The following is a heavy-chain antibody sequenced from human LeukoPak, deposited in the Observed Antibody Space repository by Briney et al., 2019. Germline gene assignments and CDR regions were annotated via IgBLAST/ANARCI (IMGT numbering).Heavy chain of an antibody. CDR1: GGSISSYY. D-gene: IGHD3-22*01. V-gene: IGHV4-34*01. CDR2: INHSGST. Sequence: LETLSLTCTVSGGSISSYYWSWIRQPPGKGLEWIGEINHSGSTNYNPSLKSRVTISVDTSKNQFSLKLSSVTAADTAVYYCARNYYDSSGYYPLFDYWGQGTLVTVSS. J-gene: IGHJ4*02. CDR3: ARNYYDSSGYYPLFDY.